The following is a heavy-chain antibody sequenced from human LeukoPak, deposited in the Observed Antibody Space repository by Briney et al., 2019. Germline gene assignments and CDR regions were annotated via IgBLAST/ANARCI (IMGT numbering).Heavy chain of an antibody. CDR3: ARDSYELAYFDY. V-gene: IGHV1-18*01. Sequence: ASVKVSCKASGYTFTSYGISWVRQAPGQGLEWMGWISAYTGNTNYVQKFQGRVTMTTDTSTSTAYMELSSLRSEDTAVYYCARDSYELAYFDYWGQGTLVTVSS. D-gene: IGHD3-3*01. J-gene: IGHJ4*02. CDR2: ISAYTGNT. CDR1: GYTFTSYG.